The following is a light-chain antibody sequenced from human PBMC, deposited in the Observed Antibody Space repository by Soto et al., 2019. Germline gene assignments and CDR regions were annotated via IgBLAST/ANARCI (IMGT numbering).Light chain of an antibody. Sequence: DIQMTQSPSTLSASVGDRFTITCRASQSLSTWLAWYQQRPGEAPHVLIYEASSLHDGVPSRFSGSGSGTEFTLTISSLQSDDFGTYFCQQYDAYPWTFGQGTKVDIK. CDR1: QSLSTW. V-gene: IGKV1-5*03. CDR2: EAS. CDR3: QQYDAYPWT. J-gene: IGKJ1*01.